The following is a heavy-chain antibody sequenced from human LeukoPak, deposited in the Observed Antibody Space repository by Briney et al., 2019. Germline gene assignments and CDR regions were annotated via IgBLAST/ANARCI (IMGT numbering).Heavy chain of an antibody. CDR3: ARRPAASSSWDS. J-gene: IGHJ4*02. D-gene: IGHD6-13*01. CDR1: GYSFTTYW. V-gene: IGHV5-51*01. CDR2: IYPGDPNT. Sequence: PGESLKISCKGSGYSFTTYWIGWVRQMPGKGLEWMGIIYPGDPNTRYSPSFQGQVTISADKSISTAYLQWSSLKASDTAMYYCARRPAASSSWDSWGQGTLVTVSS.